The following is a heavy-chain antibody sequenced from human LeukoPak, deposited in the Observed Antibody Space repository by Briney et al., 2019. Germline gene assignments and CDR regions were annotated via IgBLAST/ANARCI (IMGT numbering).Heavy chain of an antibody. J-gene: IGHJ4*02. Sequence: PGGSLRLSCAASGFAFSSYSINWVRPAPGKGLEWVSSISSGGTFMYYADSVKGRFTISRGNAKKSVFLQMNSLRAEDSAVYYCAREPTGDYWGQGMLVTVSS. V-gene: IGHV3-21*01. D-gene: IGHD1-1*01. CDR2: ISSGGTFM. CDR3: AREPTGDY. CDR1: GFAFSSYS.